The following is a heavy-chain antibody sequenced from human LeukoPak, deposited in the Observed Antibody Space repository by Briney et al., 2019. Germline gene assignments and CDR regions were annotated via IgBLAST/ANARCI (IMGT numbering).Heavy chain of an antibody. CDR2: IYYSGST. Sequence: PSETLSLTCTVSGGSISSYYWSWIRQPPGKGLEWIGYIYYSGSTNYNPFLKSRVTISVDTSKNQFSLKLISVTAADTAVYYCAREGIAAAGTIGSSWFDPWGQGTLVTVSS. CDR1: GGSISSYY. J-gene: IGHJ5*02. CDR3: AREGIAAAGTIGSSWFDP. D-gene: IGHD6-13*01. V-gene: IGHV4-59*01.